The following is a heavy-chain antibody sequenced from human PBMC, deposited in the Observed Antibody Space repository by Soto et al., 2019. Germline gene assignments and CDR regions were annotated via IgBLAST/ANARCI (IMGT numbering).Heavy chain of an antibody. D-gene: IGHD3-10*01. CDR2: IDPSDSYI. Sequence: PGESLKISCKGSEYSFSNYWISRVRQMPGKGLEWMGRIDPSDSYINYSPSYEGHVTISAHKSITTAYLQWSSLKASDTAIYYCARLNGGSGSYWYYNYDMDVWGQGTPVTVSS. J-gene: IGHJ6*02. CDR3: ARLNGGSGSYWYYNYDMDV. V-gene: IGHV5-10-1*01. CDR1: EYSFSNYW.